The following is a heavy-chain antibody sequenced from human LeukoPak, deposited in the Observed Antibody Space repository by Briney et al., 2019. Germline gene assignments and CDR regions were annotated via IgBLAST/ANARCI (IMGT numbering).Heavy chain of an antibody. V-gene: IGHV1-2*02. CDR2: INPNSGGT. Sequence: GASVKVSCKASGYTFTGYYMHWVRQAPGQGLEWMGWINPNSGGTNYAQKFQGRVTMTRDTSISTAYMELSRLRSDDTAVYYCARRIDGDSSSSPSYYYYYMDVWGKGTMVTVSS. CDR3: ARRIDGDSSSSPSYYYYYMDV. CDR1: GYTFTGYY. D-gene: IGHD6-6*01. J-gene: IGHJ6*03.